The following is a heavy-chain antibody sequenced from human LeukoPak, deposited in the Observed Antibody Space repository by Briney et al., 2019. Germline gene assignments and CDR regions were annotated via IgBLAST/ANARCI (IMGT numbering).Heavy chain of an antibody. J-gene: IGHJ3*02. CDR3: ARGRDSTYYDFWSGYFPRDAFDI. Sequence: SETLSLTCTVSGGSISSSSYYWSWIRQPAGKGLEWIGRIYTSGSTNYNPSLKSRVTMSVDTSKNQFSLKLSSVTAADTAVYYCARGRDSTYYDFWSGYFPRDAFDIWGQGTMVTVSS. CDR1: GGSISSSSYY. CDR2: IYTSGST. D-gene: IGHD3-3*01. V-gene: IGHV4-61*02.